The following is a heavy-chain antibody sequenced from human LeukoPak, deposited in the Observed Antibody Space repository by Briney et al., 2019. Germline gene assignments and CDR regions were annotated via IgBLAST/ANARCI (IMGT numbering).Heavy chain of an antibody. CDR2: INPNSCGT. Sequence: ASVKVSCKASGYTFTGYYMLWVRQAPGQGLEWIGWINPNSCGTNYAQKFQGRVTMTRDTSISTAYMELSRLRSDDTAVYYCARKITGTTPYDYWGQGTLVTVSS. V-gene: IGHV1-2*02. CDR1: GYTFTGYY. CDR3: ARKITGTTPYDY. J-gene: IGHJ4*02. D-gene: IGHD1-20*01.